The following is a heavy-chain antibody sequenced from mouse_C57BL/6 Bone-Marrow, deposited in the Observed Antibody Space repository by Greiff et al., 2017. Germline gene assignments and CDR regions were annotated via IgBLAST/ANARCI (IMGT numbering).Heavy chain of an antibody. D-gene: IGHD1-1*01. CDR2: IHPSDSDT. V-gene: IGHV1-74*01. CDR1: GYTFTSYW. J-gene: IGHJ1*03. CDR3: AYGSRHWYVDV. Sequence: QVQLKQPGAELVKPGASVKVSCKASGYTFTSYWMHWVKQRPGQGLEWIGRIHPSDSDTNYNQKFKGKATLTVDKSSSTAYMQLSSLTSEDSAVYDCAYGSRHWYVDVWGTGTTVTVSS.